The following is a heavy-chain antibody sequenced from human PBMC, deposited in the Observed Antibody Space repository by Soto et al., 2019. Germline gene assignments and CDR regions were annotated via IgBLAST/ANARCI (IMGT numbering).Heavy chain of an antibody. Sequence: GGSLRLSCAASGFTFSSYSMNWIRQAPGKGLEWVSYISSSSSTIYYADSVKGRFTISRDNAKNSLYLQMNGLRDEDTAVYYCARDRYFRGVTKYYYGMDVWGQGTTVTVSS. D-gene: IGHD3-16*02. J-gene: IGHJ6*02. CDR2: ISSSSSTI. CDR3: ARDRYFRGVTKYYYGMDV. CDR1: GFTFSSYS. V-gene: IGHV3-48*02.